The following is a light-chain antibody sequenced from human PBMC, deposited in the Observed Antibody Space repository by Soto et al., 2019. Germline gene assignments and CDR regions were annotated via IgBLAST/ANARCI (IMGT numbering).Light chain of an antibody. CDR1: QSLLHSNGKNY. J-gene: IGKJ2*01. CDR3: MQVLQPPYT. V-gene: IGKV2-28*01. CDR2: LGS. Sequence: DIVMTQSPVSLPVTPGEPASISCRSSQSLLHSNGKNYLDWYLQKPGQSPQVLIYLGSNRASGVPDRFNGSGSGKDFSLKISRVEAEDVGVYYCMQVLQPPYTFGQGTKLEIK.